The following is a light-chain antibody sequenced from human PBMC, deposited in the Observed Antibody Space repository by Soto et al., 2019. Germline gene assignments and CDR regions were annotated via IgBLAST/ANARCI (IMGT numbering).Light chain of an antibody. CDR1: SGHSTYA. Sequence: QPVLTQSPSASASLGASVNLTCTLSSGHSTYAIAWHQQQPEKGPRYLMILNSDGSHSKGDGIPDRFSGSSSGAERYLTISSLQSEDEADYYCQTWGTGPWVFGGGTKLTVL. CDR2: LNSDGSH. J-gene: IGLJ3*02. V-gene: IGLV4-69*01. CDR3: QTWGTGPWV.